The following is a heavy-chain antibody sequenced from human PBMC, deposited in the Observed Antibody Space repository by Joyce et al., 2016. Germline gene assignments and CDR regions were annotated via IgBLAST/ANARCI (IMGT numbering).Heavy chain of an antibody. D-gene: IGHD5-12*01. CDR3: ASGYSGYDFEAYFDY. Sequence: EVQVVESGGGLVKPGGSLRLSCAASGFTFSTYTRDWVRQAPGKGLEWVSSISSSSSYIYYADSGKGRFAISRDNAEISLYLQMESLRAEDTAVYYCASGYSGYDFEAYFDYWGQGTLVTVSS. V-gene: IGHV3-21*01. CDR2: ISSSSSYI. J-gene: IGHJ4*02. CDR1: GFTFSTYT.